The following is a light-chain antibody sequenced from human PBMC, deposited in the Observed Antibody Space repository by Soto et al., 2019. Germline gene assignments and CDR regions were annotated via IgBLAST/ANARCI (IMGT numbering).Light chain of an antibody. V-gene: IGLV2-14*01. CDR2: EVS. CDR1: SSDVGGYNY. J-gene: IGLJ1*01. Sequence: QSALTQPASVSGSPGQSITISCTGTSSDVGGYNYVSWYQQHPGKAPKLMIYEVSNRPPGVSNRFSGSKSGNTASLTISGLQAEDGADYYCSSYTSSSTYVFGTGTKGTVL. CDR3: SSYTSSSTYV.